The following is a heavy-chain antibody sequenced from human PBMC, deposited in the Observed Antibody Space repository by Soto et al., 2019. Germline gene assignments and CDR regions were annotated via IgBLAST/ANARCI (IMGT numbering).Heavy chain of an antibody. V-gene: IGHV4-4*01. CDR3: ARLVYDTRLNYMYFDF. J-gene: IGHJ4*02. D-gene: IGHD3-10*01. CDR1: GVSLTSGNW. Sequence: LSLTCAVSGVSLTSGNWWTWVRQSPQRGLEYIGEIFHDGTANYYPSFERRVGMSVDTSRNQFSLKLTSVTAADTAVYFCARLVYDTRLNYMYFDFWGPGTLVTVSS. CDR2: IFHDGTA.